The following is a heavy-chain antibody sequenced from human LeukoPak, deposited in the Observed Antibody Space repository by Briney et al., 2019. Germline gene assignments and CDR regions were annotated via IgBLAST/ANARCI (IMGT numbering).Heavy chain of an antibody. V-gene: IGHV3-7*01. D-gene: IGHD3-22*01. CDR2: IKQDGSEE. Sequence: GGSLRLSCAASGFTFSSYWMSWVRQAPGKGLEWVANIKQDGSEEYYVDSVKGRFTISRDNAKNSLYLQMNSLRAEDTAVYYCAREGPYYYDRTGFDYWGQGTLVTVSS. CDR3: AREGPYYYDRTGFDY. CDR1: GFTFSSYW. J-gene: IGHJ4*02.